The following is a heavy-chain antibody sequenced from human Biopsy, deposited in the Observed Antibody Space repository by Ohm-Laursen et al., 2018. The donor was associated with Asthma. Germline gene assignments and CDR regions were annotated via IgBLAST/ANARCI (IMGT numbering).Heavy chain of an antibody. CDR1: GGTFSSYA. J-gene: IGHJ5*02. CDR3: ARGQKSAGDRWFDP. V-gene: IGHV1-69*01. CDR2: IIPIFGTA. D-gene: IGHD6-13*01. Sequence: SSVKVSCKASGGTFSSYAISWVRQAPGQGLEWMGGIIPIFGTANYAQKFQGRVTITADESTSTAYMELSSLRSEDTAVYYCARGQKSAGDRWFDPWGQGTLVTVSS.